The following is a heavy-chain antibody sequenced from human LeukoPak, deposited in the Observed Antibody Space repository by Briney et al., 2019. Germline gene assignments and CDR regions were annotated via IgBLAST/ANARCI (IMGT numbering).Heavy chain of an antibody. CDR3: TRDYGVLFDY. CDR2: IRSKANSCAT. D-gene: IGHD4-17*01. J-gene: IGHJ4*02. V-gene: IGHV3-73*01. CDR1: GFTFSGSA. Sequence: GGSLRLSCAASGFTFSGSAIHWVRQASGKGLEWVGRIRSKANSCATTSAASVKGRFTISRDDSKNTAYLQMSSLKTEDTAVYYCTRDYGVLFDYWGQGTLVTVSS.